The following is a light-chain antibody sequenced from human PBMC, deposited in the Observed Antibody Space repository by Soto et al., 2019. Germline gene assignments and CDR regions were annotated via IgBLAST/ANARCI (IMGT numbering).Light chain of an antibody. V-gene: IGLV2-14*01. J-gene: IGLJ3*02. Sequence: QSALTQPASVSGSPGQSLTICCTGSSSDLGVYDYVSWFQQHPGKAPKLMIYEVNNRPSGVSNRFSGSKSGNTASLTISGLQAEDEADYYCSSFTSSSTWVFGVGTKLTVL. CDR1: SSDLGVYDY. CDR2: EVN. CDR3: SSFTSSSTWV.